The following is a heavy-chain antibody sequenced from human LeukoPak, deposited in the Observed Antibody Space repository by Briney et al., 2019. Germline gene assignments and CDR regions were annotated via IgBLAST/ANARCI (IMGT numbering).Heavy chain of an antibody. V-gene: IGHV4-61*01. CDR1: GGSVSSGSYY. CDR3: ARVYCGGDCYSFLPTYDDAFDI. Sequence: KTSETLSLTCTVSGGSVSSGSYYWSWIRQPPGKGLEWIGYIYYSGSTNYNPSLKSRVTISVDKSKNQFSLKLSSVTAADRAVYYCARVYCGGDCYSFLPTYDDAFDIWGQGTMVTVSS. CDR2: IYYSGST. D-gene: IGHD2-21*02. J-gene: IGHJ3*02.